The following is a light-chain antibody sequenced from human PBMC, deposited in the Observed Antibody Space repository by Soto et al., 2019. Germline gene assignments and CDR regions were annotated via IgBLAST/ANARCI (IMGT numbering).Light chain of an antibody. Sequence: IQLTQSPSSVSASVGDRVTITCRASQGMNSYLAWYQQKPGKAPELLIYAASTLRSGVPSRFRGSGSGTDFALTISSLQPEDSATYYCQQLNDYPITFGQGTRLEIK. V-gene: IGKV1-9*01. CDR1: QGMNSY. J-gene: IGKJ5*01. CDR2: AAS. CDR3: QQLNDYPIT.